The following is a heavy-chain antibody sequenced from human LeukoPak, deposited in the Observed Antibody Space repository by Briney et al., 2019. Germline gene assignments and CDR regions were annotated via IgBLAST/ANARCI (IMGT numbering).Heavy chain of an antibody. CDR1: GYTFTGYY. Sequence: GASVKVSCKASGYTFTGYYMHWVRQAPGQGLEWMGWINPNSGGTNYAQKFQGRVTMTRDTSISTAYMELSRLRSDDTAVYYCAREDPSGYYYYYGMDVWGQGTTVTVS. D-gene: IGHD1-26*01. V-gene: IGHV1-2*02. J-gene: IGHJ6*02. CDR2: INPNSGGT. CDR3: AREDPSGYYYYYGMDV.